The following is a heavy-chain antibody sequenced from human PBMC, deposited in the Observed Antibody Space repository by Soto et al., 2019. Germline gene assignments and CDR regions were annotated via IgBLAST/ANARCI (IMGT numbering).Heavy chain of an antibody. CDR2: INHSGST. D-gene: IGHD3-3*01. Sequence: SETLSLTCAVYGGSFSGYYWSWIRQPPGKGLGWIGEINHSGSTNYNPSLKSRVTISVDTSKNQFSLKLSSVTAADTAVYYCARQLLYYDFWSGYPRYGMDVWGQGTTVTVSS. J-gene: IGHJ6*02. V-gene: IGHV4-34*01. CDR1: GGSFSGYY. CDR3: ARQLLYYDFWSGYPRYGMDV.